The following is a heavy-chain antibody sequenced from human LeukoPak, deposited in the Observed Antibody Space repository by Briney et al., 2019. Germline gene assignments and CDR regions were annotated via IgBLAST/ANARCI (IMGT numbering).Heavy chain of an antibody. D-gene: IGHD3-10*01. V-gene: IGHV3-48*04. Sequence: GGSLRLSCAASGFSFSDYSMNWVRQAPGKGLEWISYISTSSSTIYYADSVKGRFTISRDNAKNSLYLQMTTLRVEDTAVYYCARDGSMVRGDHFDYWGQGTLVTVSS. CDR3: ARDGSMVRGDHFDY. CDR2: ISTSSSTI. CDR1: GFSFSDYS. J-gene: IGHJ4*02.